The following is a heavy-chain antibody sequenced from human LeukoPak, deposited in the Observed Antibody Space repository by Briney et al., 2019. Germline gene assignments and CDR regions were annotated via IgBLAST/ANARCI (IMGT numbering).Heavy chain of an antibody. CDR3: ARDWYTQDYSSRSEGAEYFQH. J-gene: IGHJ1*01. CDR1: GYTFTSYY. D-gene: IGHD6-13*01. CDR2: INPSGGST. V-gene: IGHV1-46*01. Sequence: GASVKVSCKASGYTFTSYYMHWVRQAPGRGLEWMGIINPSGGSTSYAQKFQGRVTMTRDTSTSTVYMELSSLRSEDTAVYYCARDWYTQDYSSRSEGAEYFQHWGQGTLVTVSS.